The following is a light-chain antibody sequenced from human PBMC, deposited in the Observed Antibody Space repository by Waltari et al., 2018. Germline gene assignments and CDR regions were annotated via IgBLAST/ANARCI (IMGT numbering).Light chain of an antibody. CDR1: KSDVGFYNY. J-gene: IGLJ3*02. CDR3: KSYTGTGSWV. CDR2: DVN. Sequence: QSALTQPASVSGSPGQSITISCTGTKSDVGFYNYVSWYQQHQGKAPKGIIYDVNQRPSGISNLFSGSKSGNTASLITSGLQAYDEADYYCKSYTGTGSWVFGGGTKLTVL. V-gene: IGLV2-14*03.